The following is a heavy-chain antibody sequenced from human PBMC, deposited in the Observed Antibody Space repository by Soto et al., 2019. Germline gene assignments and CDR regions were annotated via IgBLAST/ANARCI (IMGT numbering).Heavy chain of an antibody. CDR1: GFTFSDYY. CDR2: ARNKPKSYTT. V-gene: IGHV3-72*01. Sequence: EVQLVESGGGLVQPGGSLRLSCAASGFTFSDYYMDWVRQAPGKGLEWVGRARNKPKSYTTEYAASVKGRVTISRDESKNSLYLQMNSLKTEYTALYYCVRVVAGQTALDYWGQGTLVTVSS. D-gene: IGHD6-19*01. CDR3: VRVVAGQTALDY. J-gene: IGHJ4*02.